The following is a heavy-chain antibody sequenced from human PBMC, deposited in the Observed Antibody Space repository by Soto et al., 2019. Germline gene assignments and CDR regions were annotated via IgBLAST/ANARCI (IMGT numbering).Heavy chain of an antibody. V-gene: IGHV1-69*04. J-gene: IGHJ3*02. D-gene: IGHD6-6*01. CDR1: GGTFSSYT. CDR3: ARDGILSSSSPAFDI. CDR2: IIPILGIA. Sequence: SVKVSCKASGGTFSSYTISWVRQAPGQGLEWMERIIPILGIANYAQKFQGRVTITADKSTSTAYMELSSLRSEDTAVYYCARDGILSSSSPAFDIWGQGTMVTVS.